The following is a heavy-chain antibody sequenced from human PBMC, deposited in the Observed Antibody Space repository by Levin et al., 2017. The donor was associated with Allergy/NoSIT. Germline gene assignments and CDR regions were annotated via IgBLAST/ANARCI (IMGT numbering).Heavy chain of an antibody. D-gene: IGHD3-10*01. J-gene: IGHJ5*02. Sequence: ASVKVSCKASGYTFTGHFIYWVRQAPGQGLEWMGWINPNSGGTNYAQKFQGRVTMNRDRDISTAYMELSRLRSDDTAVYYCARDRYYGSGSYQKGCFDRWGQGTLVTVSS. CDR2: INPNSGGT. CDR3: ARDRYYGSGSYQKGCFDR. CDR1: GYTFTGHF. V-gene: IGHV1-2*02.